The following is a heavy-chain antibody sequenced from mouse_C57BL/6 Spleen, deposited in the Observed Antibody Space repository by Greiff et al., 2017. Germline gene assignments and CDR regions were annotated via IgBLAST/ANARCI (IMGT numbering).Heavy chain of an antibody. CDR2: ISYDGSN. D-gene: IGHD1-1*01. CDR3: ARGTTVPFAY. CDR1: GYSITSGYY. V-gene: IGHV3-6*01. Sequence: ESGPGLVKPSQSLSLTCSVTGYSITSGYYWNWIRQFPGNKLEWMGYISYDGSNNYNPSLKNRISITRDTSKNQFFLKLNSVTTEDTATYYCARGTTVPFAYWGQGTLVTVSA. J-gene: IGHJ3*01.